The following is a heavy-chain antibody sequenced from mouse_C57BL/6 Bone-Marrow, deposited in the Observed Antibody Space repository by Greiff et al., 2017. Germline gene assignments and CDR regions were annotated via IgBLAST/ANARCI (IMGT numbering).Heavy chain of an antibody. CDR1: GFTFSSYG. J-gene: IGHJ3*01. CDR2: ISSGGSYT. D-gene: IGHD2-5*01. CDR3: ARHEYSNYDWFAY. V-gene: IGHV5-6*01. Sequence: EVKVVESGGDLVKPGGSLKLSCAASGFTFSSYGMSWVRQTPDKRLEWVATISSGGSYTYYPDSVKGRFTISRDNAKNTLYLQMSSLKSEDTAMYYCARHEYSNYDWFAYWGQGTLVTVSA.